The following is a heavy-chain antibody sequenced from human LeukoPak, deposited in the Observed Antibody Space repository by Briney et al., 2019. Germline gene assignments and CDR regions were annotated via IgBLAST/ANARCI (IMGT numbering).Heavy chain of an antibody. CDR3: ARATYYYDSSGYYTYYFDY. V-gene: IGHV1-69*05. Sequence: SVKVSCKASGGTFSSYAISWVRQAPGQGLEWMGGIIPIFGTANYAQKFQGRVTITTDESTSTAYMELSSLRSEDTAVYYCARATYYYDSSGYYTYYFDYWGQGTLVTVSS. CDR1: GGTFSSYA. CDR2: IIPIFGTA. D-gene: IGHD3-22*01. J-gene: IGHJ4*02.